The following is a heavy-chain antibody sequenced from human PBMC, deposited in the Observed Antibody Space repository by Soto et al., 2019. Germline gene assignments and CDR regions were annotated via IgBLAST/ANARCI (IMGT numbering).Heavy chain of an antibody. CDR3: ARVYNWNYSL. Sequence: QVQLQESGPGLVKPSQTLSLTCTVSGGSISSGGYYWSWIRQHPGKGLEWIGYIYYSGTTYYTPSLKSRVTISVDTSKIPCSLTLSSVTAADTAVYYCARVYNWNYSLWGQGTLVTVSS. V-gene: IGHV4-31*03. CDR1: GGSISSGGYY. J-gene: IGHJ4*02. D-gene: IGHD1-1*01. CDR2: IYYSGTT.